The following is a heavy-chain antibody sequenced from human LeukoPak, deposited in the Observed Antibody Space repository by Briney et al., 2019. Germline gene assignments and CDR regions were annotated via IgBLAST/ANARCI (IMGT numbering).Heavy chain of an antibody. J-gene: IGHJ4*02. CDR2: IYYSGST. D-gene: IGHD1-26*01. CDR1: GGSISSSSYY. Sequence: SETLSLTCTVSGGSISSSSYYWVWIRQPPGKGLEWIGSIYYSGSTYYNPSLKSRVTISVDTSKNQFSLKLSSVTAADTAVYYCARHKRYSGSPWDYWGQGTLVTVSS. CDR3: ARHKRYSGSPWDY. V-gene: IGHV4-39*01.